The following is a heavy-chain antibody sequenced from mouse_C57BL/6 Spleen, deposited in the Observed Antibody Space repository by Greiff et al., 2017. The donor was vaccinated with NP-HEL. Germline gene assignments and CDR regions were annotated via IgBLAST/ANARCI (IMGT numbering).Heavy chain of an antibody. D-gene: IGHD1-1*01. CDR2: IYPGSGSP. Sequence: QVQLQQPGAELVKPGASVKMSCKASGYTFTSYWITWVKQRPGQGLEWIGDIYPGSGSPNYNEKFKSKATLTVDTSSSTAYMQLSSLTSEDSAVYYCARINYGSSSFDYWGQGTTLTVSS. J-gene: IGHJ2*01. CDR1: GYTFTSYW. CDR3: ARINYGSSSFDY. V-gene: IGHV1-55*01.